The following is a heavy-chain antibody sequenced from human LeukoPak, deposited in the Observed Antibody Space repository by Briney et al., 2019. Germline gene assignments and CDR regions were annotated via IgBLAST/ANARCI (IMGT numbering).Heavy chain of an antibody. CDR3: ARGHDFWSAGFDY. D-gene: IGHD3-3*01. Sequence: SETLSLTCTVSGGSISSYYWTWIRQPPGKGLEGIGYIYYSGSTNYNPSLKSRVTISVDTSKNQFSLKLSSVTAADTAVYYCARGHDFWSAGFDYWGQGTLVTVSS. CDR1: GGSISSYY. CDR2: IYYSGST. V-gene: IGHV4-59*01. J-gene: IGHJ4*02.